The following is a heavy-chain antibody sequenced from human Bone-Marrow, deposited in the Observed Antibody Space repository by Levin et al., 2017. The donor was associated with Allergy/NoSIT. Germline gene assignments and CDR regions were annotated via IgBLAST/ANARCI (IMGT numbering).Heavy chain of an antibody. J-gene: IGHJ5*02. V-gene: IGHV4-59*01. CDR1: GDSISNYY. Sequence: PSETLSLTCTVSGDSISNYYWSWIRQPPGKRLESIGYIYHTGRPNYNPSLKSRVTMSVDTSKNQFSLKLNSVTAADTAVYYCARTPNVDWFDPWGQGTLVTVSS. CDR2: IYHTGRP. CDR3: ARTPNVDWFDP.